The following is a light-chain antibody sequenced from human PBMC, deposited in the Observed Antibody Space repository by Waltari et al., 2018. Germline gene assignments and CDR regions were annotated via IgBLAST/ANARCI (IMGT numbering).Light chain of an antibody. V-gene: IGKV1-39*01. Sequence: DIQMTQPPSSLSASVGDRVPTTCRASQSISSYLNWYQQKPGKAPKLLIYAASSLQSGVPSRFSGSGSGTDFTLTISSLQPEDFATYYCQQSYSTPPYTFGQGTKLEIK. J-gene: IGKJ2*01. CDR2: AAS. CDR1: QSISSY. CDR3: QQSYSTPPYT.